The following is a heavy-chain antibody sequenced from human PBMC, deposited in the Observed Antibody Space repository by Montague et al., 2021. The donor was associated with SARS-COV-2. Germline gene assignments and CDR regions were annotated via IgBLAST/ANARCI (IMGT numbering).Heavy chain of an antibody. V-gene: IGHV3-30*04. CDR1: GFTFSSYA. J-gene: IGHJ6*02. D-gene: IGHD2-15*01. CDR2: ISYDGSNK. Sequence: SLRLSCAASGFTFSSYAMHWVRQAPGKGLEWVAVISYDGSNKYYADSVKGRFTISRDNSKNMLYLQMNSLRAEDTAVYYCARDLAKVVAAPHDDYYYYYGMDVWGQGTTVTVSS. CDR3: ARDLAKVVAAPHDDYYYYYGMDV.